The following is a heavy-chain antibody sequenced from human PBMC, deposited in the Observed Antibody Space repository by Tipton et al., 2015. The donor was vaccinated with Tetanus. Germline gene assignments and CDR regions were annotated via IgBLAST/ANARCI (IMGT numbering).Heavy chain of an antibody. CDR2: IFDTGST. V-gene: IGHV4-59*01. J-gene: IGHJ5*02. CDR3: ARQLWGYWFDP. Sequence: TLSLTCTVSGGSISSFYWTWIRQPPGKGLEWIGYIFDTGSTNYNPSLKSRVTMSVDTPKNQFSLHLTSVTAADTAVYYCARQLWGYWFDPWGQGTRVTVTS. CDR1: GGSISSFY. D-gene: IGHD7-27*01.